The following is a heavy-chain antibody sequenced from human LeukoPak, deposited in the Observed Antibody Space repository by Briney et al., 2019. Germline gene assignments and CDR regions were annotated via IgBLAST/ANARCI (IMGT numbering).Heavy chain of an antibody. V-gene: IGHV4-38-2*02. CDR2: IYHSGST. D-gene: IGHD6-6*01. CDR1: GYSISSGYY. CDR3: ARGRKPSSIAARQEYFQH. J-gene: IGHJ1*01. Sequence: SETLSLTCTVSGYSISSGYYWGWIRQPPGKGLEWIGSIYHSGSTYYNPSLKSRVTISVDTSKNQFSLKLSSVTAADTAVYYCARGRKPSSIAARQEYFQHWGQGTLVTVSS.